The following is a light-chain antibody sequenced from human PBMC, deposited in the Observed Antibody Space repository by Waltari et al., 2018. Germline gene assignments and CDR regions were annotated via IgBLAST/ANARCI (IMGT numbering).Light chain of an antibody. Sequence: DIQMTQSPSSLSASVGDRVNIPCRASQSVSSFLNWYQQKPGKAPQLLIYAASTLESGVPSRFSGSGSGTDFTLAISSLQLEDFATYYCQQSYTVPITFGPGTKVDIK. V-gene: IGKV1-39*01. J-gene: IGKJ3*01. CDR1: QSVSSF. CDR2: AAS. CDR3: QQSYTVPIT.